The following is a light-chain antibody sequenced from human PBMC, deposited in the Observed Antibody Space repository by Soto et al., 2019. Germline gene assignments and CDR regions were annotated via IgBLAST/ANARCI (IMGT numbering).Light chain of an antibody. CDR2: GAS. CDR1: QSVSSSY. J-gene: IGKJ2*01. CDR3: QQYDSSPVT. Sequence: ENVLTQSPGTLSLSPGERATLSCRASQSVSSSYLTWYQQKPGQAPRLLIYGASSRATDIPDRFSGSGSGTDFTLTISRLEPEHFAVYYCQQYDSSPVTFGQGTKLEIK. V-gene: IGKV3-20*01.